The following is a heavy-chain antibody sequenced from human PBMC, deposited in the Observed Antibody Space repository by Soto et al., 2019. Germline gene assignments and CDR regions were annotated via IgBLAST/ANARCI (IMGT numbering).Heavy chain of an antibody. J-gene: IGHJ5*02. D-gene: IGHD2-2*01. CDR2: ISSSGSTI. CDR3: ARRVYCSTTSCYVGHWFDP. CDR1: GFTFSDHY. V-gene: IGHV3-11*01. Sequence: GGSLRLSCAASGFTFSDHYMSWIRQAPGKGLEWISYISSSGSTIYYADSVKGRFTISRDNAKNSLYLQMNSLRAEDPAVYYCARRVYCSTTSCYVGHWFDPWGQGTLVTVSS.